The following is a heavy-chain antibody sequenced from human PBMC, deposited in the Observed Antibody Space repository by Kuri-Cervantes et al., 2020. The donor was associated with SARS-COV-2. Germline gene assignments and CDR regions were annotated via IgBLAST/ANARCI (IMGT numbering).Heavy chain of an antibody. D-gene: IGHD1-1*01. V-gene: IGHV4-34*01. CDR2: INHSGST. Sequence: SQTLSLTCAVYGGSFSGYYWSWIRQPPGKGLEWIGEINHSGSTNYIPSLKSRVTISVDTSKNQFSLKLSSVTAAETAVYYCARWNHWFDPWGQGTLVTVSS. J-gene: IGHJ5*02. CDR1: GGSFSGYY. CDR3: ARWNHWFDP.